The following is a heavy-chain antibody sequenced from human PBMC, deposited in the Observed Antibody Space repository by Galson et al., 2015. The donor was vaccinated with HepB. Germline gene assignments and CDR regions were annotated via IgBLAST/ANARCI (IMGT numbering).Heavy chain of an antibody. CDR3: ARGATESHWFDP. D-gene: IGHD1-26*01. CDR2: IIPIFGTA. J-gene: IGHJ5*02. V-gene: IGHV1-69*13. Sequence: SVKVSCKASGGTFSSYAISWVRQAPGQGLEWMGGIIPIFGTANYAQKFQGRVTITADESTNTAYMELSSLRSEDTAVYYCARGATESHWFDPWGQGTLVTVSS. CDR1: GGTFSSYA.